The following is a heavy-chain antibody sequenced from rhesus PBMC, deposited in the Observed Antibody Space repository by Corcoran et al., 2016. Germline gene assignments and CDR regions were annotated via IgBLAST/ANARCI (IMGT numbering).Heavy chain of an antibody. CDR3: ARERRDTVTGLDS. CDR2: NYGSRKSH. Sequence: QVQLQESGPGVVKPSETLSLTCAVSGGSISDSYRCSWIRQPPGKGLEWIGYNYGSRKSHNPSPPRKSRVTISKATSKNQFSLKLSSVTAADTAVYYCARERRDTVTGLDSWGQGVVVTVSS. J-gene: IGHJ6*01. D-gene: IGHD4-23*01. V-gene: IGHV4S10*01. CDR1: GGSISDSYR.